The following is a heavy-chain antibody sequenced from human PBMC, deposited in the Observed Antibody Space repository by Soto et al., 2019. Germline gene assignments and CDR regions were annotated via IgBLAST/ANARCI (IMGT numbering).Heavy chain of an antibody. CDR1: GFTFSGSA. J-gene: IGHJ5*02. CDR3: TRHPVRRRRLHHHGDYSCDP. D-gene: IGHD4-17*01. Sequence: EVQLVESGGGLVQPGGSLKLSCAASGFTFSGSAMHWVRQASGKGLEWVGRIRSKANSYATAYAASVKGRFTISRDDSKNTAYRQMNRLKTEDTAVYYCTRHPVRRRRLHHHGDYSCDPWGQGTLVTVSS. CDR2: IRSKANSYAT. V-gene: IGHV3-73*01.